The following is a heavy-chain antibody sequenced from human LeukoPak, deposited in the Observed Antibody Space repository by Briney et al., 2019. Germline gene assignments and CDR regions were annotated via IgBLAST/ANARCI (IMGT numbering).Heavy chain of an antibody. D-gene: IGHD6-19*01. CDR3: ARGRKQWLVLYYFDY. Sequence: SETLSLTCTVSGGSISSGGYYWSWIRQHPGKGLEWIGYIYYSGSTYYNPSLKSRVTISVDTSKNQFSLKLSSVTAADTAVYYCARGRKQWLVLYYFDYWGQGTLVTVSS. CDR2: IYYSGST. CDR1: GGSISSGGYY. J-gene: IGHJ4*02. V-gene: IGHV4-31*03.